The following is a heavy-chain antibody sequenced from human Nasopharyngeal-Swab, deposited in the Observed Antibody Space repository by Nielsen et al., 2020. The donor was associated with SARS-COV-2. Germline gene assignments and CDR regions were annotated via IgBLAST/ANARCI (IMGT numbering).Heavy chain of an antibody. CDR2: ISYDGSNK. V-gene: IGHV3-30*18. J-gene: IGHJ6*02. CDR3: AKDRGSSGYYYGMDV. D-gene: IGHD6-13*01. Sequence: WIRQPPGKGLEWVAVISYDGSNKYYADSVKGRFTISRDNSKNTLYLQMNSLRAEDTAVYYCAKDRGSSGYYYGMDVWGQGTTVNRLL.